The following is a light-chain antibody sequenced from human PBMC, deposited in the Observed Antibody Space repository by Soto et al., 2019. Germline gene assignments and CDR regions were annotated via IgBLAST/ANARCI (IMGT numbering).Light chain of an antibody. Sequence: IEVNQSPSSLAASLGDRVTITCRASQTIGTYVNWYRQKSGAAPELLIYDASTLQSGVPSRFRGGASGTDFTLTISSLKLDDFATYDGQQRYNTTLTFGQGTKVDIK. CDR3: QQRYNTTLT. V-gene: IGKV1-39*01. CDR1: QTIGTY. J-gene: IGKJ1*01. CDR2: DAS.